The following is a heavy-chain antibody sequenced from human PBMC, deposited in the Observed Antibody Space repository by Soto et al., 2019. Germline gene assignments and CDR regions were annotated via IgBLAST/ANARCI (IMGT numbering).Heavy chain of an antibody. Sequence: QVQLVESGGGVVQPGRSLRLSCAAPGFTFSSYGMHWVRQAPGKGLEWVAVIWYDGSNKYYADSVKGRFTISRDNSKNTLYLQMNSLRAEDTAVYYCARVLRFLEWLPMPYYYGMDVWGQGTTVTVSS. D-gene: IGHD3-3*01. CDR1: GFTFSSYG. CDR3: ARVLRFLEWLPMPYYYGMDV. CDR2: IWYDGSNK. V-gene: IGHV3-33*01. J-gene: IGHJ6*02.